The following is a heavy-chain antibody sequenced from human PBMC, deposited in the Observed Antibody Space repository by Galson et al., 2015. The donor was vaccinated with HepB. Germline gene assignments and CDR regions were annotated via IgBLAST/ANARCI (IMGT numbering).Heavy chain of an antibody. CDR3: ARDSSWVQGVTRVRYFDY. J-gene: IGHJ4*02. V-gene: IGHV1-69*13. D-gene: IGHD3-10*01. Sequence: SVKVSCKASGGTFSSYAISWVRQAPGQGLEWMGGIIPIFGTANYAQKFQGRVTITADVSTSTAYMELSSLRSEDTAVYYCARDSSWVQGVTRVRYFDYWGQGTLVTVSS. CDR2: IIPIFGTA. CDR1: GGTFSSYA.